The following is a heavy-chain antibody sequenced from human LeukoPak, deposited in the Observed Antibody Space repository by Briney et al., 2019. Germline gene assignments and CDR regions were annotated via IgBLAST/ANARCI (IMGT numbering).Heavy chain of an antibody. CDR1: GGSISSGGYY. Sequence: SQTLSLTCTVSGGSISSGGYYWSWIRQHPGKGLEWIGYIYYSGSTYYNPSLRSRVTISVDTSKNQFSLKLSSVTAADTAVYYCARQSTGYYPNWFDPWGQGTLVTVSS. D-gene: IGHD3-9*01. CDR3: ARQSTGYYPNWFDP. CDR2: IYYSGST. J-gene: IGHJ5*02. V-gene: IGHV4-31*03.